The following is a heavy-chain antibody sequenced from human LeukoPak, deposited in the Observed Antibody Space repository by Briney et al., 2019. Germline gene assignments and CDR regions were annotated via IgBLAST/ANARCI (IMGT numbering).Heavy chain of an antibody. Sequence: SETLSLTCTVSGGSISSSSYYWGWIRQPPGKGLEWIGSIYYSGSTYYNPSLKSRVTISVDTSKNQFSLKLSSVTAADTAVYYCARRAWRSSSWPRRWYFDLWGRGTLVTVSS. CDR1: GGSISSSSYY. CDR3: ARRAWRSSSWPRRWYFDL. CDR2: IYYSGST. J-gene: IGHJ2*01. V-gene: IGHV4-39*07. D-gene: IGHD6-13*01.